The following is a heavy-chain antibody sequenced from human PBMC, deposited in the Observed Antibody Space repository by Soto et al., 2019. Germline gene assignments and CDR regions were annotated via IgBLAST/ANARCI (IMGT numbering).Heavy chain of an antibody. J-gene: IGHJ3*02. V-gene: IGHV1-69*01. Sequence: QVQLVQSGAEVKKPGASVEVSCKASGGTFSSYASSWVRQAPGQGLEWMGGIIPIFGTANYAQKFQGRVTITADESTSTAYMELSSLRSEDTAVYYCARDGEWELTYYGDIWGQGTMVTVSS. CDR1: GGTFSSYA. CDR3: ARDGEWELTYYGDI. CDR2: IIPIFGTA. D-gene: IGHD1-26*01.